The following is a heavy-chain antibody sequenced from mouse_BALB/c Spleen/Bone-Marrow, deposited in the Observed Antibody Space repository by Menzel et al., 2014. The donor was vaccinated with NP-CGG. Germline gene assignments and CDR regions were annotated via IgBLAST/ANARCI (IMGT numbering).Heavy chain of an antibody. CDR2: IRNKAYGYTT. CDR1: GFTFTDYY. Sequence: EVMLVESGGGLVRPGGSLRLSCTTSGFTFTDYYMSWVRQPPGKALEWLALIRNKAYGYTTEYSASVRGRFTISRDNSQSILYLQMNTLRAEDSATYYCARFPMDYWGQGTSVTVSS. J-gene: IGHJ4*01. CDR3: ARFPMDY. V-gene: IGHV7-3*02.